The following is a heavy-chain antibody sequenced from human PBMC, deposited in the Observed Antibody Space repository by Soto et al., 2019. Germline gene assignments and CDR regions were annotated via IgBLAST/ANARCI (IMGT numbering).Heavy chain of an antibody. V-gene: IGHV4-34*01. J-gene: IGHJ4*02. CDR3: ARTRISGVSPLGH. D-gene: IGHD1-20*01. CDR1: GGSFSGYY. CDR2: INHSGTA. Sequence: QVQLQQWGAGLLKPSETLSLTCAVYGGSFSGYYWTWIRQPPGKGLEWIGEINHSGTANYNPSLKSRVTISVDTSKNQFSVKLSSVTAADTAVYYWARTRISGVSPLGHWGQGTLATVAS.